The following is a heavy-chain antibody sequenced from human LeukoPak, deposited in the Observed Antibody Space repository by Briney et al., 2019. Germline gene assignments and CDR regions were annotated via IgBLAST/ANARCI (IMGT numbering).Heavy chain of an antibody. D-gene: IGHD4-11*01. CDR1: GFTFSSSC. Sequence: GGSLRLSCAASGFTFSSSCMYWVRQAPGKGLVWVSRINSDESITTYADSVKGRFTISRDNAKNTLYLQMNSLRAEDTAVYYCARGLVPGFLDYWGQGTSVTVSS. CDR2: INSDESIT. J-gene: IGHJ4*02. V-gene: IGHV3-74*01. CDR3: ARGLVPGFLDY.